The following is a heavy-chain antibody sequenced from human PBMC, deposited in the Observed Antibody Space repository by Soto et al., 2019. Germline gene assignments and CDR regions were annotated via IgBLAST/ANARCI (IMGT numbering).Heavy chain of an antibody. D-gene: IGHD4-17*01. CDR3: VRQGIDYLHGLVDV. CDR1: SGPDRSHN. J-gene: IGHJ6*02. Sequence: QVQLQQSGPRLVKPSETLSLTCTVSSGPDRSHNWGWIRQPPGRGLEWIGYVYYTGDNAYNPSLRGRVTISADTSTNDISLTLNSVTAADTAVYYCVRQGIDYLHGLVDVWGQGTTVSVSS. CDR2: VYYTGDN. V-gene: IGHV4-59*08.